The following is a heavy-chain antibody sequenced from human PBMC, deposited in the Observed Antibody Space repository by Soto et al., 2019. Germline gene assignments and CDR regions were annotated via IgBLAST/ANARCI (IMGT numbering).Heavy chain of an antibody. CDR2: ISGSGGST. V-gene: IGHV3-23*01. CDR1: EFIFSSYA. J-gene: IGHJ4*02. CDR3: AKELPRGGNSNPHGDF. D-gene: IGHD2-21*02. Sequence: EAQLLESGGGLVQPGGSLRLSCIASEFIFSSYAMSWVRQAPGKGLEWVSTISGSGGSTYYADSVKGRFTVSRDNSKNTLYLQMNSLRVEDTAVYYCAKELPRGGNSNPHGDFWGQGTLVTVSS.